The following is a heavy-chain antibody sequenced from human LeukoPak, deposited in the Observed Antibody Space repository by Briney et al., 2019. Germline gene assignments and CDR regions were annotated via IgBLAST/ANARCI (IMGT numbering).Heavy chain of an antibody. J-gene: IGHJ4*02. CDR2: ISVSGNT. Sequence: GGSLRLSCAASGFTLSSYAMSWVRQGPGKGLEWVSAISVSGNTYHADSVRGRLTISRDSSKNTLYLQMNSLRAGDAAVYYCAKAPVTTCSGAYCYPFDYWSQGTLVTVSS. CDR3: AKAPVTTCSGAYCYPFDY. D-gene: IGHD2-15*01. CDR1: GFTLSSYA. V-gene: IGHV3-23*01.